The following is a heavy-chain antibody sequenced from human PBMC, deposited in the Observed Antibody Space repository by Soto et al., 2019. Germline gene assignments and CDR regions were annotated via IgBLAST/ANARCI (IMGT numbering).Heavy chain of an antibody. D-gene: IGHD1-26*01. Sequence: AHGLSFITYSMLWFRQAPRKALEWVSSIGRRSDIYYAQSVTARFTIARDNAQKSVSLQMKSPRDEDTAFYYCARLGCALLLACVLVRWSQGSRVTDSS. V-gene: IGHV3-21*01. CDR3: ARLGCALLLACVLVR. J-gene: IGHJ6*02. CDR1: GLSFITYS. CDR2: IGRRSDI.